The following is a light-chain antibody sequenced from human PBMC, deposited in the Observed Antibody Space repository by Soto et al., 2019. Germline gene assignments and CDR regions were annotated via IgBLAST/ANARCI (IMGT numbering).Light chain of an antibody. V-gene: IGLV2-23*02. J-gene: IGLJ1*01. CDR3: CSYADAIYL. Sequence: QSALTQPASVSGSPGQSITISCTGTSRDVGSYNLVSWYQQHPGKAPKLLMYEVNKRPSGVSNRFSGSKSGNTASLTISGLQDDDEADYYCCSYADAIYLFGTGTKLTVL. CDR2: EVN. CDR1: SRDVGSYNL.